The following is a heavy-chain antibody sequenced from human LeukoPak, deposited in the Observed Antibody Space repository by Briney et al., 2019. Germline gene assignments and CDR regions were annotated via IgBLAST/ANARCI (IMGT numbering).Heavy chain of an antibody. D-gene: IGHD3-22*01. CDR1: GFTFSDYY. V-gene: IGHV3-11*01. CDR2: ISSSGSTI. J-gene: IGHJ6*02. CDR3: ARDRRYYDSSGYSYYYYGMDV. Sequence: GGSLRLSCAASGFTFSDYYMSWIRQAPGKGLERVSYISSSGSTIYYADSVKGRFTISRDNAKNSLYLQMNSLRAEDTAVYYCARDRRYYDSSGYSYYYYGMDVWGQGTTVTVSS.